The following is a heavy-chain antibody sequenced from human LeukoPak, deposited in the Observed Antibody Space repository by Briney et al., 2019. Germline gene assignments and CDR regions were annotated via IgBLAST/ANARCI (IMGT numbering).Heavy chain of an antibody. CDR2: IVVDSGDT. CDR1: GFTFSRAT. Sequence: SVKVSYKTSGFTFSRATMQWVRQARGQRLEWIGWIVVDSGDTNYAAKFHERVTITRDMSTTTAYMELSSLRSEDTAVYYCAAGSEPWGQGTLVIVSS. V-gene: IGHV1-58*02. J-gene: IGHJ5*02. CDR3: AAGSEP.